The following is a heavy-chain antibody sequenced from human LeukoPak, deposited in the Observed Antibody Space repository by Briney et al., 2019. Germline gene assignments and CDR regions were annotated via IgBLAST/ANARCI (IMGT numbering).Heavy chain of an antibody. D-gene: IGHD3-22*01. CDR3: ARGAYYYDSSGYPDY. V-gene: IGHV3-11*04. Sequence: PGGSLRLSCAASGFTFSDYYMSRIRQAPGKGLEWVSYISSSGSTIYYADSVKGRFTISRDNAKNSLYLQMNSLRAEDTAVYYCARGAYYYDSSGYPDYWGQGTLVTVSS. CDR2: ISSSGSTI. CDR1: GFTFSDYY. J-gene: IGHJ4*02.